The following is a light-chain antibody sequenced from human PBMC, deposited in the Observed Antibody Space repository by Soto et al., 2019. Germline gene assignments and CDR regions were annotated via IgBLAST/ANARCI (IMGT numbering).Light chain of an antibody. CDR2: DAS. Sequence: DIQMTQSPSTLSATAGDRVTITYRASQSISSWLAWYQHKPGKAPKLLIYDASNLDSGVPSRFSGSGSGTDFSLTISNLQPDDCATYYCQQYENYWTFGQGTRVEIK. CDR3: QQYENYWT. CDR1: QSISSW. V-gene: IGKV1-5*01. J-gene: IGKJ1*01.